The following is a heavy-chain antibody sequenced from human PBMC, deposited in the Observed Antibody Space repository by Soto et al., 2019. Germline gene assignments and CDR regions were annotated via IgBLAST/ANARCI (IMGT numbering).Heavy chain of an antibody. CDR2: ISAYNGNT. CDR3: AREDYDFWSGYQDDAFDI. J-gene: IGHJ3*02. V-gene: IGHV1-18*01. CDR1: CFTFTSYG. Sequence: ASVKGSCKASCFTFTSYGISRGRQAPGQRLEWMGWISAYNGNTNYAQKLQGRVTMTTDTSTSTAYMELRSLRSDDTAVYYCAREDYDFWSGYQDDAFDIWGQGTMVTVSS. D-gene: IGHD3-3*01.